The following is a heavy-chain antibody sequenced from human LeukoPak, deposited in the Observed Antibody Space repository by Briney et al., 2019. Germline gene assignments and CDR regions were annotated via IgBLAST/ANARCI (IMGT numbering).Heavy chain of an antibody. V-gene: IGHV3-30-3*01. J-gene: IGHJ5*02. CDR2: ISYDGSNK. CDR1: GFTFSSYA. CDR3: ASFITKSWFDP. D-gene: IGHD3-22*01. Sequence: GGSLRLSGAASGFTFSSYAMHSVRQAPGKGLEWVAVISYDGSNKYYADSVKSRFTISRDNSKNTLYLQMNSLRAEDTAVYYCASFITKSWFDPWGQGTLVTVSS.